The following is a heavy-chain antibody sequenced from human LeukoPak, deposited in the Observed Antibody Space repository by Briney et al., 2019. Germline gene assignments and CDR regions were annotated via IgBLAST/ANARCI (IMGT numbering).Heavy chain of an antibody. CDR3: ARGYPNERYNWFDP. Sequence: PSETLSLTCAVYGGSFRGYYWSWIRQPPGKGLEWIGEINHSGSTNYDPSLKSRVTISVDTSKNQFSLKLSSVTAADTAVYYCARGYPNERYNWFDPWGQGTLVTVSS. V-gene: IGHV4-34*01. CDR1: GGSFRGYY. CDR2: INHSGST. D-gene: IGHD1-1*01. J-gene: IGHJ5*02.